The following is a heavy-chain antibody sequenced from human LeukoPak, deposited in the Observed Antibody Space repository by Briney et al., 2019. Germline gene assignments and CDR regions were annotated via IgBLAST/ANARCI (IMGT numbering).Heavy chain of an antibody. J-gene: IGHJ4*02. D-gene: IGHD4-17*01. CDR3: ARSFYGDYRFDY. CDR2: IYSGGST. CDR1: GFTVSSNY. Sequence: GGSLRLSCAASGFTVSSNYMSWVRHAPGKGLEWVSVIYSGGSTYYADSVKGRFTISRDNSKNTLYLQMNSLRAEDTAVYYCARSFYGDYRFDYWGQGTLVTVSS. V-gene: IGHV3-66*01.